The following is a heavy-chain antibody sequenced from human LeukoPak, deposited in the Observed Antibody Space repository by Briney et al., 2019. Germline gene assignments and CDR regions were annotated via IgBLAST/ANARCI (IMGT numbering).Heavy chain of an antibody. J-gene: IGHJ5*02. D-gene: IGHD2-21*02. V-gene: IGHV1-46*01. Sequence: ASVKVSCKASGYTFTSYYMHWVRQAPGQGLEWMGIINPSGGSTSCAQKFQGRVTMTRDMSTSTVYMELSSLRSEDTAVYYCARGGVVAYCGGDCYTNNWFDPWGQGTLVTVSS. CDR2: INPSGGST. CDR1: GYTFTSYY. CDR3: ARGGVVAYCGGDCYTNNWFDP.